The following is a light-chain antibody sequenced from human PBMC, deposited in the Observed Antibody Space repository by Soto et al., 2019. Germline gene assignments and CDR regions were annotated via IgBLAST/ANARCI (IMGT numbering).Light chain of an antibody. J-gene: IGKJ4*01. CDR2: WAS. CDR3: QQYYSNALT. CDR1: QSVLYSSNNKNY. V-gene: IGKV4-1*01. Sequence: DIVMTQSPDSLAVSLGERATINCKSSQSVLYSSNNKNYLAWYQQKPGQPRKLLIYWASTRESGVPDRFSGSGSGTDFTLTISSLQAEDVAVYYCQQYYSNALTFGGGTKVEIK.